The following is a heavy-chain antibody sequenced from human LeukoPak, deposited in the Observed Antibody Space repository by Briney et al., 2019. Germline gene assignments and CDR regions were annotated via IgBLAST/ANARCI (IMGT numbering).Heavy chain of an antibody. CDR3: ARDTANTAMVNYYYYGMDV. Sequence: SETLSLTCAVSGGSITTDNWWSWVRQTPGKGLEWIGEVYHRGNTNYNPSLKSRATVSVDKSKNQFSLKLNSVTAADTAVYYCARDTANTAMVNYYYYGMDVWGQGTTVTVSS. V-gene: IGHV4-4*02. CDR2: VYHRGNT. D-gene: IGHD5-18*01. J-gene: IGHJ6*02. CDR1: GGSITTDNW.